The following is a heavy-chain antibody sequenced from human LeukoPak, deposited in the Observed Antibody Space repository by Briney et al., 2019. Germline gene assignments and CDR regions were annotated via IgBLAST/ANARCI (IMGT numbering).Heavy chain of an antibody. CDR1: GFTFGNHG. D-gene: IGHD1-14*01. CDR3: AKGSGLVFPGQNLGY. V-gene: IGHV3-30*02. CDR2: IQYDGRNK. Sequence: GGSLRLSCAASGFTFGNHGMHWVRQAPGKGLEWVTFIQYDGRNKYYADSVKGRFTISRDNSKNTLYLQMDSLRPEDMAVYYCAKGSGLVFPGQNLGYWGQGTLVTVSS. J-gene: IGHJ4*02.